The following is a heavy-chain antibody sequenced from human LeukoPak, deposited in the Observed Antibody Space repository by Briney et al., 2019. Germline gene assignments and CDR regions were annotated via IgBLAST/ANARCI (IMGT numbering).Heavy chain of an antibody. Sequence: GASVKVSCKASVYTFTSYGISWVRQAPGQGLEWMGWISAYNGNTNYARKLQGRVTMTTDTSTSTAYMELRSLRSDDTAVYYCAVNSNSGYESDDYWGQGTLVTVSS. D-gene: IGHD5-12*01. V-gene: IGHV1-18*01. CDR3: AVNSNSGYESDDY. CDR1: VYTFTSYG. J-gene: IGHJ4*02. CDR2: ISAYNGNT.